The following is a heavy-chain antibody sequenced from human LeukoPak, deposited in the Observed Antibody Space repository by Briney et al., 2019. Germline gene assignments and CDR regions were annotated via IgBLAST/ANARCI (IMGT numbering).Heavy chain of an antibody. V-gene: IGHV6-1*01. CDR2: TYYRSKWYN. D-gene: IGHD6-13*01. Sequence: HSQTLSLTCAISGDSVSSNRATWTWIRQSPSRGLEWLGRTYYRSKWYNDYAVSVKSRITINPDTSKNQFSLQLNSVTPEDTAVYYCARWRAEASLAFDIWGQGTMVTVSS. CDR1: GDSVSSNRAT. J-gene: IGHJ3*02. CDR3: ARWRAEASLAFDI.